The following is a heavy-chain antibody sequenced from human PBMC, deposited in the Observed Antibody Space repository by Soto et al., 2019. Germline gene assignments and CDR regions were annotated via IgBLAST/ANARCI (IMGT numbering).Heavy chain of an antibody. J-gene: IGHJ4*02. D-gene: IGHD5-18*01. CDR3: ARTAPSTAMVAY. V-gene: IGHV3-33*01. Sequence: LRLSCAASGFTFSNYGMHWVRRAPGKGLEWVAVIWYDGSNKYYAGSVKGRSSISRDNSKNMLYLQMNNLRAEDTAIYYCARTAPSTAMVAYWGQGSLVTVSS. CDR1: GFTFSNYG. CDR2: IWYDGSNK.